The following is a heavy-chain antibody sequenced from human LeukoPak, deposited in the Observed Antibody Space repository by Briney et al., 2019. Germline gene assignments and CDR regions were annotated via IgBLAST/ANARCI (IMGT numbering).Heavy chain of an antibody. CDR3: AREEVMVVAATAFHYGMDV. D-gene: IGHD2-15*01. V-gene: IGHV1-18*01. CDR1: GYTFTSYG. Sequence: GASVKVSCKASGYTFTSYGISWVRQAPGQGPEWMGWISAYNGNTNYAQKLQGRVTMTTDTSTSTAYMELRSLRSDDTAVYYCAREEVMVVAATAFHYGMDVWGQGTTVTVSS. CDR2: ISAYNGNT. J-gene: IGHJ6*02.